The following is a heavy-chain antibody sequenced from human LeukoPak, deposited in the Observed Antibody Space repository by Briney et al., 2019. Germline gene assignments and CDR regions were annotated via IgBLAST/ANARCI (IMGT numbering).Heavy chain of an antibody. CDR2: INPNSGGT. V-gene: IGHV1-2*02. CDR1: GYTFTGYY. Sequence: ASVKVSCKASGYTFTGYYMHWVRQAPGQGLEWMGWINPNSGGTNYAQKFQGRVTMTRDTSISTDYMELSRLRSDDTAVYYCARARDDQQWLVEFAFDIWGQGTMVTVSS. D-gene: IGHD6-19*01. J-gene: IGHJ3*02. CDR3: ARARDDQQWLVEFAFDI.